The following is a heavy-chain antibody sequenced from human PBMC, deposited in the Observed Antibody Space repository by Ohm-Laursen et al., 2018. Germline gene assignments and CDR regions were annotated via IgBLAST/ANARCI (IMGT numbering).Heavy chain of an antibody. CDR1: GFTFSSYG. CDR2: ISYDGSNK. J-gene: IGHJ3*02. V-gene: IGHV3-30*03. Sequence: SLRLSCSASGFTFSSYGMHWVRQAPGKGLEWVAVISYDGSNKYYADSVKGRFTISRDNSKNTLYLQMNSLRAEDTAVYYCARVYNAFDIWGQGTMVTVSS. CDR3: ARVYNAFDI. D-gene: IGHD1-1*01.